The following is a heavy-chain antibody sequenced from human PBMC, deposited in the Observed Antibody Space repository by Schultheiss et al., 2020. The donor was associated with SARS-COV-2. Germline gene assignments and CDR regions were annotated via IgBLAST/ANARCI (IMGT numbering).Heavy chain of an antibody. CDR3: ARAYLSITIFGVPSRWFDP. J-gene: IGHJ5*02. CDR1: GGSISSSSYY. CDR2: IYYSGST. V-gene: IGHV4-39*01. D-gene: IGHD3-3*01. Sequence: SQTLSLTCTVSGGSISSSSYYWGWIRQPPGKGLEWIGSIYYSGSTYYNPSLKSRVTISVDTSKNQFSLKLSSVTAADTAVYYCARAYLSITIFGVPSRWFDPWGRGTLVTISS.